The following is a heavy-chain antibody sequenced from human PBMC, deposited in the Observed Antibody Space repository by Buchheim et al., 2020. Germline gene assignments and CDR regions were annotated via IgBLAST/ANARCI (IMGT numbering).Heavy chain of an antibody. V-gene: IGHV3-7*01. CDR1: GFTFSSYW. D-gene: IGHD6-6*01. Sequence: EVQLVESGGGLVQPGGSLRLSCAASGFTFSSYWMSWVRQAPGKGLEWVANIKQDVSEKYYVDSVKGRLTISRDNAKKSLYLQMNSLRAEDTAVYYCARVHYSSSSPWFDPWGQGTL. CDR2: IKQDVSEK. J-gene: IGHJ5*02. CDR3: ARVHYSSSSPWFDP.